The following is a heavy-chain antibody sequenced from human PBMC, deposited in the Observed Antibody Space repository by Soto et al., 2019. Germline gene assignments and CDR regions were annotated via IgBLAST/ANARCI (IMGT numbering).Heavy chain of an antibody. CDR1: GGTFSSYA. CDR3: ARGYSRITIFGVVSSGYYYGMDV. CDR2: IIPIFGTA. V-gene: IGHV1-69*06. D-gene: IGHD3-3*01. J-gene: IGHJ6*02. Sequence: SVKVSCKASGGTFSSYAISWVRQAPGQGLEWMGGIIPIFGTANYAQKFQGRVTITADKSTSTAYMELSSLRSEDTAVYYCARGYSRITIFGVVSSGYYYGMDVWGQGTTVTVSS.